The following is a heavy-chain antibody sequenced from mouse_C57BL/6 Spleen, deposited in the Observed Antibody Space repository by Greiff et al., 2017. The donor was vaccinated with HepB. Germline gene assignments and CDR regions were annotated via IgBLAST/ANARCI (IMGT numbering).Heavy chain of an antibody. CDR3: ARRDDGYYYFDY. D-gene: IGHD2-3*01. J-gene: IGHJ2*01. CDR1: GYTFTSYG. V-gene: IGHV1-81*01. Sequence: VQLQQSGAELARPGASVKLSCKASGYTFTSYGISWVKQRTGQGLEWIGEIYPRSGNNYYNEKFKGKATLTADKSSSTAYMELRSLTSEDSAVYFCARRDDGYYYFDYWGQGTTLTVSS. CDR2: IYPRSGNN.